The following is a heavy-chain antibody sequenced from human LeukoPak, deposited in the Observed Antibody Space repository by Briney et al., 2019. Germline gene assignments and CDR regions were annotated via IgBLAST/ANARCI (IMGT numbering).Heavy chain of an antibody. CDR2: INHSGST. J-gene: IGHJ4*02. V-gene: IGHV4-34*01. D-gene: IGHD1-26*01. Sequence: NPSETLSLTCAVYGGSFSGYYWSWIRQPPGKGLEWIGEINHSGSTNYNPSLKSRVTISVDASKNQFSLKLSSVTAADTAVYYCARAPREILRVFDYWGQGTLVTVSS. CDR1: GGSFSGYY. CDR3: ARAPREILRVFDY.